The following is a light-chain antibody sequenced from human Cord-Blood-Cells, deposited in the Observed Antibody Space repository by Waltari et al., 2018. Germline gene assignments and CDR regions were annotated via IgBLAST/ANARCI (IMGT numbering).Light chain of an antibody. CDR1: SSNLGRNP. V-gene: IGLV1-44*01. CDR2: SNN. Sequence: QSVLTQPPSASGTPGQRVTISCSGSSSNLGRNPVNWHQQLPGPAPKLLIYSNNQRPSGVPDRFSGSKSGTSASLAISGLQSEDEADYYCAAWDDSLNGPNWVFGGGTKLTVL. CDR3: AAWDDSLNGPNWV. J-gene: IGLJ3*02.